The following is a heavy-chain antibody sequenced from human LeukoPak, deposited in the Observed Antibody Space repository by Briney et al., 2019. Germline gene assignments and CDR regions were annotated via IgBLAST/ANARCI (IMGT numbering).Heavy chain of an antibody. Sequence: ASVKVSCKASGYTFTSYGISWVRQAPGQGLEWMGWISGATGNTKYVEKFQGRLTVTADTSTGTAYLDLTKLRIDDTAVYFCARSGRGTYFYFDLWGQGTLVTVCS. CDR2: ISGATGNT. D-gene: IGHD1-26*01. CDR1: GYTFTSYG. CDR3: ARSGRGTYFYFDL. J-gene: IGHJ4*02. V-gene: IGHV1-18*01.